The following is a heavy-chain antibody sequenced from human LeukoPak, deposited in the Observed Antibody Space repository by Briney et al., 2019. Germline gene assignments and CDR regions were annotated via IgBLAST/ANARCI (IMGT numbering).Heavy chain of an antibody. J-gene: IGHJ4*02. CDR2: ISGRSGTT. V-gene: IGHV3-23*01. CDR1: GFTFTSSA. D-gene: IGHD2/OR15-2a*01. CDR3: AKVGTVYFPLDF. Sequence: GGSLRLSCAASGFTFTSSAMSWDRQAPGKGLEWVSAISGRSGTTYYADSVKGRFTISRDNSKNTLYLQMNSLRAGDTAVYYCAKVGTVYFPLDFWGQGTLVTVSS.